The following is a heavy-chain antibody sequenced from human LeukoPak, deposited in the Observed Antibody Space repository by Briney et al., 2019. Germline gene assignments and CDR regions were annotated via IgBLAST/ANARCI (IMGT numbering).Heavy chain of an antibody. CDR1: GGTFSSYA. CDR2: IIPIFGTA. CDR3: ARDGVGELGSHDAFDI. J-gene: IGHJ3*02. Sequence: ASVKVSCKASGGTFSSYAISWVRQAPGQGLEWMGGIIPIFGTANYAQKFQGRVTITADESTSTAYMELSSLRSEDTAVYYCARDGVGELGSHDAFDIWGQGTMVTVSS. D-gene: IGHD3-10*01. V-gene: IGHV1-69*13.